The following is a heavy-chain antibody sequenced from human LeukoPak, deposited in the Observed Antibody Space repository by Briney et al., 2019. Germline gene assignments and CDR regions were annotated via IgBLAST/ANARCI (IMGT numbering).Heavy chain of an antibody. CDR2: IYHSGST. D-gene: IGHD4/OR15-4a*01. J-gene: IGHJ3*02. CDR3: AREGAI. V-gene: IGHV4-30-2*01. Sequence: PSETLSLTCAVSWGSISSGGYSWSWIRQPPGKGLEWIGYIYHSGSTYYNPSLKSRVTISVDRSKNQFSLKLSSVTAADTAVYCCAREGAIWGQRTMVTFSS. CDR1: WGSISSGGYS.